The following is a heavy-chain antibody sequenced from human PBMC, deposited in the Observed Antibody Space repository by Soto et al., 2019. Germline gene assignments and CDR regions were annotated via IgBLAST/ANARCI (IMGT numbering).Heavy chain of an antibody. J-gene: IGHJ6*02. CDR1: GGTFSSYA. V-gene: IGHV1-69*13. CDR3: ARSIVVVPAATAPLTDPYYYYYYGMDV. D-gene: IGHD2-2*01. Sequence: ASVKVSCKASGGTFSSYAISWVRQAPGQGLEWMGGIIPIFGTANYAQKFQGRVTITADESTSTAYMELSSLRSEDTAVYYCARSIVVVPAATAPLTDPYYYYYYGMDVWGQGTTVTVSS. CDR2: IIPIFGTA.